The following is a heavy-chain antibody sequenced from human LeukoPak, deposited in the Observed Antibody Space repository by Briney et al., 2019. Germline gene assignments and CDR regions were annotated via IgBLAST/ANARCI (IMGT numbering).Heavy chain of an antibody. V-gene: IGHV4-59*08. CDR3: ARVYDPYYYYGMDV. CDR2: IYYSGST. D-gene: IGHD3-3*01. J-gene: IGHJ6*02. Sequence: SETLSLTCTVSGGSISSYYWSWIRQPPGKGLEWIGYIYYSGSTNYNPSLKSRVTISVDTSKNQFSLKLSSVTAADTAVYYCARVYDPYYYYGMDVWGQGTTVTVSS. CDR1: GGSISSYY.